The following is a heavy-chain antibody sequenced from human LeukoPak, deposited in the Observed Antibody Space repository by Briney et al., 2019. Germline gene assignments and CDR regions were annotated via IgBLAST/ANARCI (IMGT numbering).Heavy chain of an antibody. J-gene: IGHJ5*02. CDR1: GFTFSSYA. CDR2: ISGSDGST. CDR3: ARDLGQYYDTSDNWFDP. Sequence: PGGSLRLSCAASGFTFSSYAMSWVRQAPGKGLECVSSISGSDGSTYYADSVKGRFTISRDNSKNTLYLQMNSLRAEDTAVYYCARDLGQYYDTSDNWFDPWGQGTLVTVSS. V-gene: IGHV3-23*01. D-gene: IGHD3-22*01.